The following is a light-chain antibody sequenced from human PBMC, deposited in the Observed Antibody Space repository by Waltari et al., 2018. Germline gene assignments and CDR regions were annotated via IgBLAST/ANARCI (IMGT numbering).Light chain of an antibody. Sequence: SSELTQDPAVSVAMGKTVRITCQGDSLRRYYASWYQQRPGQAPILVIYDKNNRPSGVPDRFSGSSSDNTASLTITGAQAEDEASYYCHSRDASGVGGSFGGGTKLTVL. V-gene: IGLV3-19*01. J-gene: IGLJ2*01. CDR3: HSRDASGVGGS. CDR2: DKN. CDR1: SLRRYY.